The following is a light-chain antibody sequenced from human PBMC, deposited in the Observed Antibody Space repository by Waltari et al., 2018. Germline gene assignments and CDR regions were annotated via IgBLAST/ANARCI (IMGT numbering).Light chain of an antibody. CDR3: QQYNSYSLLT. CDR2: EAS. Sequence: DIRMTQSPSTLSASAGDRVIIPCRASQSISKWLAWYQQKPGKAPKLLIYEASNLRSGVPSRFSGTGSVKDFTLTLSSLQPDDFTSYYCQQYNSYSLLTFGGGTKVEIK. V-gene: IGKV1-5*03. CDR1: QSISKW. J-gene: IGKJ4*01.